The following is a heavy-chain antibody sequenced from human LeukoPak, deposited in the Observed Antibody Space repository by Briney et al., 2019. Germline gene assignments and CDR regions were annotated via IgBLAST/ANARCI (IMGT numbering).Heavy chain of an antibody. Sequence: ASVKVSCKASGYTFTSYDINWVRQATGQGLEWMGWMNPNSGNTGYAQKFQGRVTMTRNTFISTAYMELSSLRSEDTAVYYCAREARLLYYDFWSGYYDPNWFDPWGQGTLVTVSS. V-gene: IGHV1-8*01. CDR3: AREARLLYYDFWSGYYDPNWFDP. J-gene: IGHJ5*02. CDR1: GYTFTSYD. CDR2: MNPNSGNT. D-gene: IGHD3-3*01.